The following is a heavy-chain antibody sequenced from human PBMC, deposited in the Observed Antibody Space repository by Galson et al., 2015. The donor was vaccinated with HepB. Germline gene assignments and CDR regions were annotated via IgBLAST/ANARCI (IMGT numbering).Heavy chain of an antibody. CDR1: GFTFSSYA. CDR3: AREIDPYCSGGSCYSGIDY. D-gene: IGHD2-15*01. J-gene: IGHJ4*02. V-gene: IGHV3-23*01. CDR2: ISGSGGST. Sequence: SLRLSCAASGFTFSSYAMSWVRQAPGKGLEWVSAISGSGGSTYYADSVKGRFTISRDNAKNSLYLQMNSLRDEDTAVYYCAREIDPYCSGGSCYSGIDYWGQGTLVTVSS.